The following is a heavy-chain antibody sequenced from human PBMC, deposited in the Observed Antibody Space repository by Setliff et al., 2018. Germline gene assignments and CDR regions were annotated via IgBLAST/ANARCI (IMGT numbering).Heavy chain of an antibody. CDR2: ISASDGNI. CDR1: GYSFISYG. D-gene: IGHD3-22*01. CDR3: ARDKGYDSSGYYFYYYYYMDV. J-gene: IGHJ6*03. V-gene: IGHV1-18*01. Sequence: GASVKVSCKASGYSFISYGISWVRQAPGQGLEWMGWISASDGNILYAQKFQGRVTITRDTSASTAYMELSSLRSEDTAVYYCARDKGYDSSGYYFYYYYYMDVWGKGTTVTVSS.